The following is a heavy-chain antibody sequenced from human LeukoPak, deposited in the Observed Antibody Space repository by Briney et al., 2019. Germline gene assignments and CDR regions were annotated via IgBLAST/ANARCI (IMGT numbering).Heavy chain of an antibody. CDR1: GFTFSSYE. CDR2: ISSSGSTI. V-gene: IGHV3-48*03. CDR3: ARVPTIYLVAHREDY. D-gene: IGHD2-15*01. Sequence: GGSLRLSCAASGFTFSSYEMNWVRQAPGKGLEWVSYISSSGSTIYYADSVKGRFTISRDNAKNSLYLQMNSLRAEDTAVYYCARVPTIYLVAHREDYWGQGTLVTVSS. J-gene: IGHJ4*02.